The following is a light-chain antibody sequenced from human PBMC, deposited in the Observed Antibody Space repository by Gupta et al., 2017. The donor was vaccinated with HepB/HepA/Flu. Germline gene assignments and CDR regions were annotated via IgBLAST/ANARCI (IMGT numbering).Light chain of an antibody. Sequence: EIVLTQSPATLSLSPGERATLSCRASQSVSRYLAWYLQKPGRAPRLLLSDTSKRATGIPPRFSGSGSGTDFTLTIRSLETEDFGVYYCQQLSSWPVSFGGGTEVEIK. CDR3: QQLSSWPVS. J-gene: IGKJ4*01. CDR2: DTS. V-gene: IGKV3-11*01. CDR1: QSVSRY.